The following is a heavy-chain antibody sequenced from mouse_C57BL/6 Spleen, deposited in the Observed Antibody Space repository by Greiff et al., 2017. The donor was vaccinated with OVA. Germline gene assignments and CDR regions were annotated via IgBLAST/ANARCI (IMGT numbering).Heavy chain of an antibody. J-gene: IGHJ4*01. CDR2: INPSNGGT. D-gene: IGHD1-1*01. Sequence: QVQLQQPGTELVKPGASVKLSCKASGYTFTSYWLHWVKQRPGQGLEWIGNINPSNGGTNYNEKFKSKATLPVDKSSSTSYMQLSSLTSEDSAVYYCARSYYYLRAIDYWGQGTSVTVSS. CDR3: ARSYYYLRAIDY. CDR1: GYTFTSYW. V-gene: IGHV1-53*01.